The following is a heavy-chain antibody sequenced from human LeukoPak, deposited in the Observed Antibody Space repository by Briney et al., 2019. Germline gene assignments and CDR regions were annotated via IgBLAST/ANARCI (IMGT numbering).Heavy chain of an antibody. CDR2: INPADSDT. V-gene: IGHV5-51*01. J-gene: IGHJ4*02. CDR3: ANTLGARYYFDY. Sequence: GEALKISFKGSGYSFTNNWIGWVRQMPGKGLEWMGIINPADSDTRYSPSFQGRVTISADKSITTAYLQWTSLKASDTAMYYCANTLGARYYFDYWGQGTLVTVSS. CDR1: GYSFTNNW. D-gene: IGHD1-14*01.